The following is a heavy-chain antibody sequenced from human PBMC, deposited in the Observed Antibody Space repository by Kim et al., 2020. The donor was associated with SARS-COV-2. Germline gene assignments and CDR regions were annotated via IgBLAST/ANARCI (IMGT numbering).Heavy chain of an antibody. CDR2: ISWNSGSI. Sequence: SLRLSCAASGFTFDDYAMHWVRQAPGKGLEWVSGISWNSGSIGYADSVKGRFTISRDNAKNSLYLQMNSLRAEDTALYYCAKVPQPRLTTSGYFDYWGQGTLVTVSS. CDR1: GFTFDDYA. D-gene: IGHD4-17*01. V-gene: IGHV3-9*01. J-gene: IGHJ4*02. CDR3: AKVPQPRLTTSGYFDY.